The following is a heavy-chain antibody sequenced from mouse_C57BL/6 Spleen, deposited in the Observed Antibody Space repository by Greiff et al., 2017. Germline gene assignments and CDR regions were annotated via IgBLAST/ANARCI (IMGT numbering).Heavy chain of an antibody. V-gene: IGHV1-64*01. J-gene: IGHJ3*01. Sequence: QVQLQQPGAELVKPGASVKLSCKASGYTFTSYWMHWVKQRPGQGLEWIGMIHPNSGSTNYNEKFKSKATLTVDKSSSTAYMQLSSLTSEDSAVYYCARAGELVAWFAYWGQGTLVTVSA. CDR1: GYTFTSYW. CDR2: IHPNSGST. CDR3: ARAGELVAWFAY.